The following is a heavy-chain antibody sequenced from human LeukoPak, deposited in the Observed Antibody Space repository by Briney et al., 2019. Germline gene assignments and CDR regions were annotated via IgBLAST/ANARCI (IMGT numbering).Heavy chain of an antibody. CDR2: ISSDGSGT. D-gene: IGHD6-13*01. V-gene: IGHV3-74*01. CDR1: GFTFSSYW. J-gene: IGHJ4*02. Sequence: GGSLRLSCAASGFTFSSYWMHWVRQAPGKGLVWVSRISSDGSGTNYADSVKGRFTISRDNAKSALYLQMNSLRAEDTAVYYCARGGLSSSFDYRGQGTLVTVSS. CDR3: ARGGLSSSFDY.